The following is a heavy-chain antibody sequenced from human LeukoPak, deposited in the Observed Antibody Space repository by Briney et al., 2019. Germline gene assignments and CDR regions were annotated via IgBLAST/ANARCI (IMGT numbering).Heavy chain of an antibody. CDR3: ARGPPRGKYYYMDV. V-gene: IGHV3-13*01. CDR1: GFTFSSFD. Sequence: GGSLRLSCAASGFTFSSFDMHWVRQPTGQGLEWVSTIGTTSDTYYPGSVEGRFTLSRDNAKNSLYLQMNSLTAGDTAVYYCARGPPRGKYYYMDVWGKGTTVTVSS. CDR2: IGTTSDT. D-gene: IGHD1-1*01. J-gene: IGHJ6*03.